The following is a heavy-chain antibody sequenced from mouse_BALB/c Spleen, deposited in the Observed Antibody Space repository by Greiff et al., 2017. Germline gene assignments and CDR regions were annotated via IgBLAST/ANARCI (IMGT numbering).Heavy chain of an antibody. J-gene: IGHJ4*01. CDR1: GFTFSSFG. D-gene: IGHD1-1*01. Sequence: EVHLVESGGGLVQPGGSRKLSCAASGFTFSSFGMHWVRQAPEKGLEWVAYISSGSSTIYYADTVKGRFTISRDNPKNTLFLQMTSLRSEDTAMYYCARGFDYYGSRGAMDYWGQGTSVTVSS. V-gene: IGHV5-17*02. CDR2: ISSGSSTI. CDR3: ARGFDYYGSRGAMDY.